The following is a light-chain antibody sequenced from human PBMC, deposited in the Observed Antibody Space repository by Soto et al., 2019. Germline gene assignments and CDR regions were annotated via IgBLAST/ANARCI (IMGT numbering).Light chain of an antibody. Sequence: IQMTQFPSSLSASFGDRVAITCRASQDIRSYLGWYQQRPGKAPKLLIYATSSLQSGVPSRFSGSGSGTDFTLTISSLQPEDFATYYCLQDYSYPLTFGGGTKVDIK. V-gene: IGKV1-6*02. CDR3: LQDYSYPLT. CDR2: ATS. J-gene: IGKJ4*01. CDR1: QDIRSY.